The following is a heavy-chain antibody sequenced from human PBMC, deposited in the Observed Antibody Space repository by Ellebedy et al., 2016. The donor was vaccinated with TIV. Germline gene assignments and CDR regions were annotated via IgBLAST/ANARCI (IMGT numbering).Heavy chain of an antibody. J-gene: IGHJ4*02. V-gene: IGHV4-34*01. CDR3: ARTDPWQPIDD. CDR1: GGSFSGYH. CDR2: INNSGGT. D-gene: IGHD2-21*02. Sequence: MPSETLSLTCAVYGGSFSGYHCSWIRQPPGKGLEWIGEINNSGGTYYSPSLKSRVTISVDTSKNQFSLTLSSVTAADTAVYYCARTDPWQPIDDWGQGILVSVSS.